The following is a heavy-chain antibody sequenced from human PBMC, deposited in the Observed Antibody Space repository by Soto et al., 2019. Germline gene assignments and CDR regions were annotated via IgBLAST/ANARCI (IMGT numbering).Heavy chain of an antibody. Sequence: PSETLSLTCAVHGESFSGYGGPFSGYYWSWIRQTPGKGLEWIGYIYYSGSTYYNPSLKSRVTISVDTSKNQFSLKLSSVTAADTAVYYCARDRQGYNYGVLDAFDIWGQGTMVTVSS. CDR1: GESFSGYGGPFSGYY. CDR2: IYYSGST. CDR3: ARDRQGYNYGVLDAFDI. D-gene: IGHD5-12*01. V-gene: IGHV4-30-4*08. J-gene: IGHJ3*02.